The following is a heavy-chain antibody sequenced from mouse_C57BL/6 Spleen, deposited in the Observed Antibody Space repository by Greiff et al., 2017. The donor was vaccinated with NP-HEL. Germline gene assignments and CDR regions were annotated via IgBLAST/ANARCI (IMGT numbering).Heavy chain of an antibody. CDR1: GFNIKNTY. Sequence: VQLKESVAELVRPGASVKLSCTASGFNIKNTYMHWVKQRPEQGLEWIGRIDPANGNTKYAPKFQGKATITADTSSNTAYLQLSSLTSEDTAIYYCAGSGSPDSSGLYFDYWGQGTTLTVSS. CDR2: IDPANGNT. CDR3: AGSGSPDSSGLYFDY. D-gene: IGHD3-2*02. J-gene: IGHJ2*01. V-gene: IGHV14-3*01.